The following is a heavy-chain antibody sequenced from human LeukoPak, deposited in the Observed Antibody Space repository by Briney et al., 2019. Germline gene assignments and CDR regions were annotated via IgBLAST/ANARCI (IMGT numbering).Heavy chain of an antibody. J-gene: IGHJ6*03. V-gene: IGHV4-39*01. D-gene: IGHD3-3*01. CDR1: GGSISSSHYY. Sequence: TSETLSLTCTVSGGSISSSHYYWGWIRQPPGKGLEWIGTIYYSGTNYYNPSLESRVTMSADTSENQFSLTLRSVTAADTAVYYCARQISDYYYYYIDVWGKGATVTVSS. CDR3: ARQISDYYYYYIDV. CDR2: IYYSGTN.